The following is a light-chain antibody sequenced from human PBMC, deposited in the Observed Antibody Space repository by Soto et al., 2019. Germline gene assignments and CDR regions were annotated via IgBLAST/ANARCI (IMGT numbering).Light chain of an antibody. V-gene: IGLV2-14*03. CDR1: SSDIGAYNL. Sequence: QSALTQPASVSGSPGQSITISCTGTSSDIGAYNLVSWYQQHPGKAPKLMLYDVNIRPSGVSNRFSGSKSGNTASLTISGLQAEDEADYYCTSWTTSTTMIFGGGTKVTAL. CDR3: TSWTTSTTMI. CDR2: DVN. J-gene: IGLJ2*01.